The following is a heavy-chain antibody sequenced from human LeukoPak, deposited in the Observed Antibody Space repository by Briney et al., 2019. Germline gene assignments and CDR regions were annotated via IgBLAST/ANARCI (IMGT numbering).Heavy chain of an antibody. D-gene: IGHD6-19*01. Sequence: GGSLRLSCAASGFTFSSYAMNWVRQAPGKGLEWVSYISGSGSTIYYADSVKGRFTISRDNAKNSLYLQMNSLRAEDTAVYYCARGGSGWYFEVDYWGQGTLVTVSS. V-gene: IGHV3-48*03. CDR3: ARGGSGWYFEVDY. CDR2: ISGSGSTI. CDR1: GFTFSSYA. J-gene: IGHJ4*02.